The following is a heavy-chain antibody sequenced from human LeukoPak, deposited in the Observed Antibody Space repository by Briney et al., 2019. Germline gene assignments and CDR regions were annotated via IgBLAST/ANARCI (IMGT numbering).Heavy chain of an antibody. CDR1: AFTLSSDW. V-gene: IGHV3-48*01. CDR3: ARDSYYDFWSGYSGRGDY. Sequence: GGSLRLSCAASAFTLSSDWMTWVRQAPGKGLEWVSYISSSSSTIYYADSVKGRFTISRDNAKNSLYLQMNSLRAEDTAVYYCARDSYYDFWSGYSGRGDYWGQGTLVTVSS. D-gene: IGHD3-3*01. CDR2: ISSSSSTI. J-gene: IGHJ4*02.